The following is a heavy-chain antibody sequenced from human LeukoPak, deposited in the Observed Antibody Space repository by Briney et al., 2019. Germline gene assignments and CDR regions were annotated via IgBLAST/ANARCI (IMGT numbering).Heavy chain of an antibody. Sequence: PGGSLRLSCAASGFTFSSYSMNWVRQAPGKGLEWVSSISSSSSYIYYADSVKGRLTISRDNAKNSLYLQMNSLRAEDTAVYYCARDRITMVRGIYYYYYYGMDVWGQGTTVAVSS. J-gene: IGHJ6*02. CDR3: ARDRITMVRGIYYYYYYGMDV. D-gene: IGHD3-10*01. CDR1: GFTFSSYS. CDR2: ISSSSSYI. V-gene: IGHV3-21*01.